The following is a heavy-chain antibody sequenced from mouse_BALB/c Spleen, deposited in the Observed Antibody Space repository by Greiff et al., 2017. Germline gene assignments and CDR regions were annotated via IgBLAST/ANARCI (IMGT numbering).Heavy chain of an antibody. CDR3: AREGIYYGNPYAMDY. Sequence: EVQVVESGPELVKPGASVKMSCKASGYTFTSYVMHWVKQKPGQGLEWIGYINPYNDGTKYNEKFKGKATLTSDKSSSTAYMELSSLTSEDSAVYYCAREGIYYGNPYAMDYWGQGTSVTVSS. CDR2: INPYNDGT. D-gene: IGHD2-1*01. CDR1: GYTFTSYV. J-gene: IGHJ4*01. V-gene: IGHV1-14*01.